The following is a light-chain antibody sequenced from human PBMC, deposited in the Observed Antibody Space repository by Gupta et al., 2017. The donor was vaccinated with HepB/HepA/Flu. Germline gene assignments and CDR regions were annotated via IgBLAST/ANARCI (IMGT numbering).Light chain of an antibody. CDR2: LGS. CDR1: QSLLHSNGYNY. V-gene: IGKV2-28*01. CDR3: MQAQQTPWT. J-gene: IGKJ1*01. Sequence: DIVMTQSPLSLPVTPGEQASISCRSSQSLLHSNGYNYLDWYLQKPGQSPQLLIYLGSNRASGVPDRFSGSGSGTDFTLKSSRVDAEYVGVYYCMQAQQTPWTFGQGTKVEIK.